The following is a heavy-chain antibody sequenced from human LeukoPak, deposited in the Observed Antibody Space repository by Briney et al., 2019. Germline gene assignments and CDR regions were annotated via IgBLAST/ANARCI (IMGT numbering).Heavy chain of an antibody. Sequence: PGGSLRLSCAASGFTFSSYAMHWVRQAPGKGLEYVSAISCNGGSTYYANSVKGRFTISRDNSKNTLYLQMGSLRAEDMAVYYCARERVGATRGNWFDTWGQGTLVTVSS. CDR1: GFTFSSYA. V-gene: IGHV3-64*01. J-gene: IGHJ5*02. CDR2: ISCNGGST. D-gene: IGHD1-26*01. CDR3: ARERVGATRGNWFDT.